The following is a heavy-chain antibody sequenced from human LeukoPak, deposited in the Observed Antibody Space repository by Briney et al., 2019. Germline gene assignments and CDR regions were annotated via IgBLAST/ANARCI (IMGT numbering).Heavy chain of an antibody. V-gene: IGHV3-7*01. CDR3: ARDGGAATHDAFDI. CDR2: LKQDGSEK. D-gene: IGHD2-15*01. CDR1: GFTFSSYW. Sequence: GGSLRLSCAASGFTFSSYWMSWVRQAPGKGLEWVANLKQDGSEKYYVDSVKGRFTISRDNAKNSLYLQTNSLRAEDTAVYYCARDGGAATHDAFDIWGQGTMVTVSS. J-gene: IGHJ3*02.